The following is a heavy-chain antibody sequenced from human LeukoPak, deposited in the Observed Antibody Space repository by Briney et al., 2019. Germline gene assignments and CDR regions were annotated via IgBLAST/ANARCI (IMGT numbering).Heavy chain of an antibody. CDR2: IYYSGST. CDR1: GGSISSYY. J-gene: IGHJ4*02. V-gene: IGHV4-59*08. CDR3: ARQPHSAISPFDY. Sequence: SEILSLTCTVSGGSISSYYWSWIRQPPGKGLEWIGYIYYSGSTNYNPSLKSRVTISVDTSKNQFSLKLSSVTAADTAVYYCARQPHSAISPFDYWGQGTLVTVSS. D-gene: IGHD1-26*01.